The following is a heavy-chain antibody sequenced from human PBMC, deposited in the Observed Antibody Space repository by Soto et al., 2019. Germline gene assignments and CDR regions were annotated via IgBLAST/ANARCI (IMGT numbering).Heavy chain of an antibody. V-gene: IGHV4-34*01. CDR2: INHSGST. D-gene: IGHD2-15*01. CDR1: GGSFSGYY. J-gene: IGHJ5*01. Sequence: PSETLSLTCAVYGGSFSGYYWSWIRQPPGKGLEWIGEINHSGSTNYNPSLKSRVTISVDTSKNQFSLKLSSVTAADTAVYYCARNPGRYCCVVSCYSVLRNWFSFPGQGTLVPVSS. CDR3: ARNPGRYCCVVSCYSVLRNWFSF.